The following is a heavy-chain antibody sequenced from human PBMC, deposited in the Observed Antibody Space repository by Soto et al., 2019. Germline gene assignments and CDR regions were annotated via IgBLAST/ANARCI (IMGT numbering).Heavy chain of an antibody. J-gene: IGHJ4*02. CDR1: GFSISTHW. CDR3: ARGGHTSMVTEFDY. CDR2: IKSDGSSA. D-gene: IGHD5-18*01. Sequence: EVQLVESGGGLVQPGGSLRLSCAASGFSISTHWMHWVRQAPGKGLVWVSRIKSDGSSASYADSVKGRFTISRDSAKNTLYLQVNSLRAEDTAVYYCARGGHTSMVTEFDYWGQGTLVTVS. V-gene: IGHV3-74*01.